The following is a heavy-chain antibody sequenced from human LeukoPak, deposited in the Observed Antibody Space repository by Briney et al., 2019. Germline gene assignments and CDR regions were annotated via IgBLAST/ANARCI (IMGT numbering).Heavy chain of an antibody. J-gene: IGHJ3*02. V-gene: IGHV3-30*18. CDR1: GFTFSSYG. CDR2: ISYNGNKK. Sequence: PGGSLRLSCAASGFTFSSYGIHWVRQAPGKGLEWVAVISYNGNKKYYADSVKGRFTISRDNSKNTLYLQMNSLRAEDTAVYYCAKELSTSPTAEDAFDIWGQGTMVTVSS. CDR3: AKELSTSPTAEDAFDI. D-gene: IGHD1-14*01.